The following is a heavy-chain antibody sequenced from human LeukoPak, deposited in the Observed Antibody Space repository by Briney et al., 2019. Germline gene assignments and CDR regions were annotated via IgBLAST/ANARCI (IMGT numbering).Heavy chain of an antibody. CDR3: ARSVYDYVWGSYLPY. CDR1: GFTVSSNY. D-gene: IGHD3-16*02. CDR2: IYSGGST. J-gene: IGHJ4*02. Sequence: GGSLRLSWAASGFTVSSNYMSWVRQAPGKGLEWVSVIYSGGSTYYADSVKGRFTISRDNSKNTLYLQMNSLRAEDTAVYYCARSVYDYVWGSYLPYWGQGTLVTVSS. V-gene: IGHV3-66*01.